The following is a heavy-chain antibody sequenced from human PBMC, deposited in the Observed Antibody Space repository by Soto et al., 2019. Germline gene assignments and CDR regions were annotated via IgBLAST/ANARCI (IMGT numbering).Heavy chain of an antibody. Sequence: EVQVVESGGGLVQPGGSLRLSCAASGFSVTNNYMNWVRQAPGKGLEWVSIIDIGGNTYYADSVKDRFTISRDKSRNTLYLHMDSLRAEDTAVYYCARGRGSTGYLGREHYFDYGGQGTLVTVSP. CDR3: ARGRGSTGYLGREHYFDY. CDR2: IDIGGNT. V-gene: IGHV3-66*01. D-gene: IGHD2-2*01. J-gene: IGHJ4*02. CDR1: GFSVTNNY.